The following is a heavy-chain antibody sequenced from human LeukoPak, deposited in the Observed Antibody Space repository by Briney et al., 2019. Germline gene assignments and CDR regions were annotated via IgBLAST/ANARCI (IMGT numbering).Heavy chain of an antibody. J-gene: IGHJ4*02. Sequence: PGGSLRLSCAASGFTFSSYWMSWVRQAPGKGLEWVANIKQDGSEKYYVDSVKGRFTISRDNAKNSLYLQMNSLRAEDTAVYYCARDKAGGSADSRDWGQGTLVTVSS. D-gene: IGHD4-11*01. V-gene: IGHV3-7*01. CDR2: IKQDGSEK. CDR3: ARDKAGGSADSRD. CDR1: GFTFSSYW.